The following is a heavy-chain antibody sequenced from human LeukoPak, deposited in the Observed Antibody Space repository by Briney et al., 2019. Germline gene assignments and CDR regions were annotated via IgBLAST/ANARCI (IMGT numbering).Heavy chain of an antibody. Sequence: SETLSLTCAVYGGSFSGYYWSWIRQPPGKGLEWIGEINHSGSTNYNPSLKSRVTISVDTSKNQFSLKLSSVTAADTAVYYCARTYSGSDYARYYFDYWGGGTLVSVSS. CDR2: INHSGST. CDR3: ARTYSGSDYARYYFDY. J-gene: IGHJ4*02. CDR1: GGSFSGYY. D-gene: IGHD1-26*01. V-gene: IGHV4-34*01.